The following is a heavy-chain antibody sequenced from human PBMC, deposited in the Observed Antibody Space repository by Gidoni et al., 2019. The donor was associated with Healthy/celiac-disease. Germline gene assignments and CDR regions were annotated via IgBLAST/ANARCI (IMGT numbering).Heavy chain of an antibody. J-gene: IGHJ2*01. CDR3: ARKPYCGGDCYLRYFDL. CDR1: GFTFSSYW. D-gene: IGHD2-21*02. CDR2: IKQDGSEK. Sequence: EVQLVESGGGLVQPGGSLRLSCAASGFTFSSYWMSWVRQAPGKGLEWVANIKQDGSEKYYVDSVKGRFTISRDNAKNSLYLQMNSLRAEDTAVYYCARKPYCGGDCYLRYFDLWGRGTLVTVSS. V-gene: IGHV3-7*01.